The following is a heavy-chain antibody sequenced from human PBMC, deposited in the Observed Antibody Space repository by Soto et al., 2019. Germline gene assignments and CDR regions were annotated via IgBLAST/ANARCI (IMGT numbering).Heavy chain of an antibody. Sequence: GGSLRLSCAASGFTFSSYAMSWVRQAPGKGLEWVSAISGSGGSTYYADSVKGRFTISRDNSKNTLYLQMNSLRAEDTAVYYCARNCTNGVCANYWGQGTLVTVSS. CDR2: ISGSGGST. J-gene: IGHJ4*02. CDR1: GFTFSSYA. D-gene: IGHD2-8*01. V-gene: IGHV3-23*01. CDR3: ARNCTNGVCANY.